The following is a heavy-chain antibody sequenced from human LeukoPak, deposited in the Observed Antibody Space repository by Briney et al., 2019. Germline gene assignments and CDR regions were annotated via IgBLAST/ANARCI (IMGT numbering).Heavy chain of an antibody. CDR2: ISSSGSTI. CDR3: AREKYGDHFDY. Sequence: PGGSLRLSCAASGFTFSSYEMNWVRQAPGKGLEWVSFISSSGSTIYYADSVKGRFTISRDNAKNSLYLQMNSLRAEDTALYYCAREKYGDHFDYWGQGTLVTVSS. V-gene: IGHV3-48*03. J-gene: IGHJ4*02. CDR1: GFTFSSYE. D-gene: IGHD4-17*01.